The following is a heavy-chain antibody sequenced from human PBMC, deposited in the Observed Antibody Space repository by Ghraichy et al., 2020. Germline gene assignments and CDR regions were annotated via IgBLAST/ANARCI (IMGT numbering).Heavy chain of an antibody. CDR1: DETFSGYY. D-gene: IGHD6-6*01. CDR2: INHSGST. J-gene: IGHJ6*03. Sequence: SETLSLTCAVYDETFSGYYWSWVRQPPGKGLEWLGEINHSGSTNYNPALKRRVTMSVDTSKNQFSLKVSSLTAADTTVYYCARAPLTARLGYYYYMDVWGKGTTVTVSS. CDR3: ARAPLTARLGYYYYMDV. V-gene: IGHV4-34*01.